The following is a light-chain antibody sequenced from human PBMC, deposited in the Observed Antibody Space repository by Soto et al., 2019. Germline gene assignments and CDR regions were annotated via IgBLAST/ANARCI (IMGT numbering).Light chain of an antibody. CDR1: QSVSSN. J-gene: IGKJ4*01. Sequence: EIVMAQSPATLSVSPGERATLSCRASQSVSSNLAWYQQKPGQAPRLLIHGASTRATAIPARFSGSGSGTEFTLTISSLQYEDFAVYYWEQYNNWPHAFGGGTKVDIK. V-gene: IGKV3-15*01. CDR3: EQYNNWPHA. CDR2: GAS.